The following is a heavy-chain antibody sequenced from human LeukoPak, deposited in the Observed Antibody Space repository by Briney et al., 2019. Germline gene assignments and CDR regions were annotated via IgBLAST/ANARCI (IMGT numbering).Heavy chain of an antibody. J-gene: IGHJ4*02. CDR2: ISSSGSTI. Sequence: GGSLRLSCAASGFTFSSYEMNWVRQAPGKGLEWVSYISSSGSTIYYADSVKGRFTISRDNAKNSLYLQMNSLRAEDTAVYYCAREIYDSSGSDYWGQGTLVTVSS. CDR3: AREIYDSSGSDY. V-gene: IGHV3-48*03. D-gene: IGHD3-22*01. CDR1: GFTFSSYE.